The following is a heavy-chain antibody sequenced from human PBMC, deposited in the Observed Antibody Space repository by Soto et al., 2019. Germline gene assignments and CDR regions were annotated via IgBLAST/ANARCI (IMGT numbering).Heavy chain of an antibody. CDR1: GYTFNAFY. CDR3: ARVALGYDYADV. D-gene: IGHD4-17*01. J-gene: IGHJ6*02. V-gene: IGHV1-46*02. CDR2: INPSGDGT. Sequence: QVQLVQSGGEVKNPGASVKVSCKAFGYTFNAFYMNWVRQAPGTGLEWRGVINPSGDGTSYAQKFQRRVTMTRETSTSTVYIELSSLGSEDTAVYYCARVALGYDYADVWGQVTTVTVSS.